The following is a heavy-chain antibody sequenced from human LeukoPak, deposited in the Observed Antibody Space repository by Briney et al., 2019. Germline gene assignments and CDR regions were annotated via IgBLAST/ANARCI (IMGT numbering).Heavy chain of an antibody. V-gene: IGHV4-61*08. CDR3: ARVSYYSSLNYYYMDV. D-gene: IGHD6-13*01. Sequence: SETLSLTCTVSGGSISSSAYHWGWIRQPPGKGLEWIGYIYYSGSTNYNPSLKSRVTVSVDTSKNQFSLKLSSVTAADTAVYYCARVSYYSSLNYYYMDVWGKGTTVTVSS. J-gene: IGHJ6*03. CDR1: GGSISSSAYH. CDR2: IYYSGST.